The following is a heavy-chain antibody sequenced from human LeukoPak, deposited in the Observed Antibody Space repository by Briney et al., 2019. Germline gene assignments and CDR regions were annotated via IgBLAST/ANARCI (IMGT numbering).Heavy chain of an antibody. CDR3: ASNWVAAKYYYYYMDV. V-gene: IGHV4-38-2*02. J-gene: IGHJ6*03. Sequence: SETLSLTCTVSGYSISSGYYWGWIRQPPGKGLEWIGSIYHSGSTYYNPSLKSRVTISVDTSKNRFSLKLSSVTAADTAVYYCASNWVAAKYYYYYMDVWGKGTTVTVSS. CDR1: GYSISSGYY. CDR2: IYHSGST. D-gene: IGHD6-25*01.